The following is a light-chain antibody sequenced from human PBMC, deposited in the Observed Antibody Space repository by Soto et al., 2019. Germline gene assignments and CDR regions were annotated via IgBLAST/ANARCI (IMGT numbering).Light chain of an antibody. CDR3: QQYYSYPIT. CDR1: QRISNY. Sequence: IQMTQSPSSVSASVGDRVTITCRASQRISNYLNWYQQKPGKAPKLLIYAASTLQSGVPSRFSGSGSGTDLTITISCLQSEDFETYYCQQYYSYPITFGQGTRLEI. V-gene: IGKV1-8*01. J-gene: IGKJ5*01. CDR2: AAS.